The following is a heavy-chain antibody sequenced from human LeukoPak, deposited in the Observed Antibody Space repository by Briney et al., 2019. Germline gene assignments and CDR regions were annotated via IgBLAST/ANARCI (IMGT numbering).Heavy chain of an antibody. CDR1: GFTFDDYG. Sequence: PGGSLRLSCAASGFTFDDYGMSWVRQAPGKVLEWVSGINWNGGSTGYADSVKGRFTISRDNAKNSLYLQMNSLRAEDTALYYCARGRYFDWLLLLDYFDYWGQGTLVTVSS. D-gene: IGHD3-9*01. J-gene: IGHJ4*02. CDR3: ARGRYFDWLLLLDYFDY. CDR2: INWNGGST. V-gene: IGHV3-20*04.